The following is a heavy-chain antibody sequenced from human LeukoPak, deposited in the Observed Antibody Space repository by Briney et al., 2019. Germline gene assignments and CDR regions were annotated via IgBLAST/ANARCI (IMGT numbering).Heavy chain of an antibody. D-gene: IGHD2-21*02. CDR1: GFTLSSYG. CDR3: AKDLKTASGAFDI. CDR2: IRYDGSNK. V-gene: IGHV3-30*02. Sequence: GGSLRLSCAASGFTLSSYGMHWVRQAPGKGLEWVAFIRYDGSNKYYANSVKGRFTISRDNSKNTLYLQMNSLRAEDTAVYYCAKDLKTASGAFDIWGQGTMVTVSS. J-gene: IGHJ3*02.